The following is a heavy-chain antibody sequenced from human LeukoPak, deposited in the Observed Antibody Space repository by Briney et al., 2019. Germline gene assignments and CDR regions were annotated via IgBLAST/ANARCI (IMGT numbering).Heavy chain of an antibody. D-gene: IGHD3-22*01. Sequence: ASVKVSCKASGYTFINNWMHWVRQAPGQGLEWVGLINPTGTTTLYAQKFQGRVTLTRDMSTSTDYMELRSLKSEDTAVYYCARVKYDYDSSRFDPWGQGTLVTVSS. CDR2: INPTGTTT. V-gene: IGHV1-46*01. CDR1: GYTFINNW. CDR3: ARVKYDYDSSRFDP. J-gene: IGHJ5*02.